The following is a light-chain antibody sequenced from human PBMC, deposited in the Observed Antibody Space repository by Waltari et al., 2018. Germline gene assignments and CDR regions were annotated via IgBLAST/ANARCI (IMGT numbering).Light chain of an antibody. CDR2: SNN. Sequence: QSVLTQPPPASGAPGPSVTISCSASSSNIANTPVTLYHQRPGTPPRLLMFSNNQRPSGVPDRYSASKSGTSASLAISGLQSDDEAEYYCAAWDYSLNSVLFGGGTRLTVL. CDR1: SSNIANTP. J-gene: IGLJ2*01. CDR3: AAWDYSLNSVL. V-gene: IGLV1-44*01.